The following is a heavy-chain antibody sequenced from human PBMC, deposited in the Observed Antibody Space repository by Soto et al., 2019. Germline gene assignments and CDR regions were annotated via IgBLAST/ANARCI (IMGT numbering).Heavy chain of an antibody. CDR1: GGSFSGYY. CDR2: INHSGST. Sequence: PSETLSLTCAVYGGSFSGYYWSWIRQPPGKGLEWIGEINHSGSTNYNPSLKSRVTISVDTSKNQFSLKLSSVTAADTAVYYCVRTPFVSGFLDYWGQGTLVTVSS. J-gene: IGHJ4*02. V-gene: IGHV4-34*01. D-gene: IGHD3-3*01. CDR3: VRTPFVSGFLDY.